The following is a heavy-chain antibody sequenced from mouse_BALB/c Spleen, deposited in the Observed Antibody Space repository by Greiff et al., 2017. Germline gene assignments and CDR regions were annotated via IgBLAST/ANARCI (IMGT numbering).Heavy chain of an antibody. Sequence: VQLKESGPELVKPGASVKMSCKASGYTFTSYVMHWVKQKPGQGLEWIGYINPYNDGTKYNEKFKGKATLTSDKSSSTAYMELSSLTSEDSAVYYCALYYGSSYYYWGQGTTLTVSA. CDR1: GYTFTSYV. J-gene: IGHJ2*01. V-gene: IGHV1-14*01. D-gene: IGHD1-1*01. CDR3: ALYYGSSYYY. CDR2: INPYNDGT.